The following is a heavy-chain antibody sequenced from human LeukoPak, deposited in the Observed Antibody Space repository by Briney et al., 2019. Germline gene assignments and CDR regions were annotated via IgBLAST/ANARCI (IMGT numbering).Heavy chain of an antibody. D-gene: IGHD3/OR15-3a*01. CDR3: ARRGTGRLDAFDI. CDR1: GYSFTSYW. Sequence: GESLKISCKGSGYSFTSYWIGWVRQMPGKGLEWMGIIYPGDSNTICSPSFQGQVTISADKSISIAYLQWSSLKASDTAMYYCARRGTGRLDAFDIWGQGTMVTVSS. J-gene: IGHJ3*02. V-gene: IGHV5-51*01. CDR2: IYPGDSNT.